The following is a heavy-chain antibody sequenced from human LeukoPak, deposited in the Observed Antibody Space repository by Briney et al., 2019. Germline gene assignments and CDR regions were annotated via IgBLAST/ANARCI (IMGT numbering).Heavy chain of an antibody. J-gene: IGHJ4*02. V-gene: IGHV4-59*01. Sequence: KPSETLSLTCTVSGGSISSYYWSWIRQPPGKGLEWIGYIYYSGSTNYNPSLKSRVTISADTSKNQFSLKLSSVTTADTAVYYCARGSGWYFYWGRGTLVTVSS. D-gene: IGHD6-19*01. CDR3: ARGSGWYFY. CDR2: IYYSGST. CDR1: GGSISSYY.